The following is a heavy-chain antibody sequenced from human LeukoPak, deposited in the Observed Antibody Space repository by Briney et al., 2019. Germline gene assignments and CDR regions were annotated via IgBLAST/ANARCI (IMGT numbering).Heavy chain of an antibody. J-gene: IGHJ6*03. V-gene: IGHV1-18*01. CDR1: VYTNPNYG. CDR2: ISIYNGNT. CDR3: PSPRKGAFFYYYMDV. Sequence: ASVKVSCKTSVYTNPNYGITWVRQAPGQGLEWMGWISIYNGNTQYAHKFQGRVTLTTDTSTNTVYMDLRSLTSDDTAVYYCPSPRKGAFFYYYMDVWGKGTSVTVSS. D-gene: IGHD3-3*01.